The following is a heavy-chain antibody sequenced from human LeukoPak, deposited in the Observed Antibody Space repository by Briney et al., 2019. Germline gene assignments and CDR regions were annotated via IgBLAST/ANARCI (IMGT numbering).Heavy chain of an antibody. Sequence: GGSLRLSCAASGFTFSSFGMHWVRQAPGKGLEWVAIIWYNGRNETYADSVKGRFTISRDNSKNTLYLYMNSLRAEDTAVYYCARESRGELFAPPDYWGQGTLVTVSS. CDR1: GFTFSSFG. V-gene: IGHV3-33*01. D-gene: IGHD3-10*01. CDR2: IWYNGRNE. J-gene: IGHJ4*02. CDR3: ARESRGELFAPPDY.